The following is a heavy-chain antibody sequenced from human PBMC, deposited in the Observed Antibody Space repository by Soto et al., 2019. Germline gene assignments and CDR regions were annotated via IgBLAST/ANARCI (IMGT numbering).Heavy chain of an antibody. V-gene: IGHV1-8*01. CDR2: MNPNSGNT. CDR3: ARVADYYDSSGGGGLNDY. J-gene: IGHJ4*02. CDR1: GYTFTSYD. Sequence: QVQLVQSGAEVKKPGASVKVSCKASGYTFTSYDINWVRQATGQGLEWMGWMNPNSGNTGYAQKFQGRATMTRNTSISTAYMELSSLRSEDTAVYYCARVADYYDSSGGGGLNDYWGQGTLVTVSS. D-gene: IGHD3-22*01.